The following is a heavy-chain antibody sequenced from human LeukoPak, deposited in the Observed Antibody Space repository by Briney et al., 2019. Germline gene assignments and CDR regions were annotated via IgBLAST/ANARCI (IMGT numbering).Heavy chain of an antibody. J-gene: IGHJ4*02. CDR2: IKQDGSEK. CDR3: ARGPSLRLAGNAFDY. CDR1: GFTFSSYW. Sequence: GGSLRLSCAASGFTFSSYWMSWVRQAPGKGLEWVANIKQDGSEKYYVDSVKGRFTISRDNSKNTLYLQMNNLKVEDTAVYYCARGPSLRLAGNAFDYWGQGTLVSVSS. V-gene: IGHV3-7*03. D-gene: IGHD1-1*01.